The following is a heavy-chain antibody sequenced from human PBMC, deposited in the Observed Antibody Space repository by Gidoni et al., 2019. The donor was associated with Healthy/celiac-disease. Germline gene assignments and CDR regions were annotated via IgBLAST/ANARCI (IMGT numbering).Heavy chain of an antibody. J-gene: IGHJ4*02. CDR3: AKARDIVVVVAAAEYYFDY. Sequence: QVQLVESGGGVVQPGRSLRLSCAASGFTFSSYGMHWVRQAPGKGLEWVAVISYDGSNKYYADSVKGRFTISRDNSKNTLYLQMNSLRAEDTAVYYCAKARDIVVVVAAAEYYFDYWGQGTLVTVSS. V-gene: IGHV3-30*18. CDR2: ISYDGSNK. CDR1: GFTFSSYG. D-gene: IGHD2-15*01.